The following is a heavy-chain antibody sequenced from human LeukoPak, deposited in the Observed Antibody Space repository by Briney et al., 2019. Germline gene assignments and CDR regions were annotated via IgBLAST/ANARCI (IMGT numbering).Heavy chain of an antibody. Sequence: GGSLRLSCAAAGFTFSSHAMSWVRQAPGQGLERVSAISGSCGNTYYEDSLKGRFTISRDNSKNTLYLQMNTLRTEETAVYYYAKGPLIAVAGTTWDYWGQGTLVTAPS. CDR1: GFTFSSHA. CDR2: ISGSCGNT. D-gene: IGHD6-19*01. J-gene: IGHJ4*02. CDR3: AKGPLIAVAGTTWDY. V-gene: IGHV3-23*02.